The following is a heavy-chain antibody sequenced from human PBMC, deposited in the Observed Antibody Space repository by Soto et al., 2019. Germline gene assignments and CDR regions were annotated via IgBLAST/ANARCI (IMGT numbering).Heavy chain of an antibody. CDR1: GGSISSYY. V-gene: IGHV4-59*08. Sequence: SETLSLTCTVSGGSISSYYWSWIRQPPGKGLEWIGYIYYSGSTNYNPSLKSRVTISVDTSKNQFSLKLSSGTAADTAVYYCARQYYGSGSYYYYYYGMDVWGQGTTVTVSS. CDR2: IYYSGST. CDR3: ARQYYGSGSYYYYYYGMDV. D-gene: IGHD3-10*01. J-gene: IGHJ6*02.